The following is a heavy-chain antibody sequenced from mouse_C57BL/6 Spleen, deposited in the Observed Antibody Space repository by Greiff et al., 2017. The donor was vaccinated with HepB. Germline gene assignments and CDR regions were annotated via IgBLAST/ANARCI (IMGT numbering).Heavy chain of an antibody. CDR2: INPNNGGT. J-gene: IGHJ4*01. CDR1: GYTFTDYY. V-gene: IGHV1-26*01. CDR3: APLLSHAMDY. D-gene: IGHD2-1*01. Sequence: EVQLQQSGPELVKPGASVKISCKASGYTFTDYYMNWVKQSHGKSLEWIGDINPNNGGTSYNQKFKGKATLTVDKSSSTAYMELRSLTSEDSAVYYCAPLLSHAMDYWGQGTSVTVSS.